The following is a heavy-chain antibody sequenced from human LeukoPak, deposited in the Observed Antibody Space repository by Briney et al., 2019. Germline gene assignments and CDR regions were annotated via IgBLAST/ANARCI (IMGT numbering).Heavy chain of an antibody. V-gene: IGHV3-49*03. CDR1: GFTFGDYA. CDR3: TRDDFWSGYYPPRDY. Sequence: PGGSLRLSCTASGFTFGDYAMSWFRQAPGKGLEWVGFIRSKAYGGTTEYAASVKGRFTISRDDSKSIAYLQMNSLKTEDTAVYYCTRDDFWSGYYPPRDYWGRGTLVTVSS. CDR2: IRSKAYGGTT. D-gene: IGHD3-3*01. J-gene: IGHJ4*02.